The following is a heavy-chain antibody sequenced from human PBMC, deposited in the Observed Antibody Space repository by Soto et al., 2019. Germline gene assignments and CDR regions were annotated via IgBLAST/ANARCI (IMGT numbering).Heavy chain of an antibody. Sequence: SGPTLVNPTQTLTLTCTFSGFSLSTSGVSVGWIRQPPGKALEWLALIYWDNDNRYSPSLKSRLTITNDTSKNQVVLTVTNMDPVDTATYYCAHRIKVSGGAAFDLWGQGLMVTVS. D-gene: IGHD2-8*01. CDR2: IYWDNDN. J-gene: IGHJ3*01. CDR1: GFSLSTSGVS. CDR3: AHRIKVSGGAAFDL. V-gene: IGHV2-5*02.